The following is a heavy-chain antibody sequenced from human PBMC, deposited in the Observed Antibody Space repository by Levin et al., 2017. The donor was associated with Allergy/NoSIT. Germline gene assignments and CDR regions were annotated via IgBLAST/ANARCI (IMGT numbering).Heavy chain of an antibody. CDR1: GGSISSYY. D-gene: IGHD3-3*01. CDR3: ARVYYDFWSGYQNWFDP. Sequence: GSLRLSCTVSGGSISSYYWSWIRQPPGKGLEWIGYIYYSGSTNYNPSLMSRVTISVDTSKNQFSLKLSSVTAADTAVYYCARVYYDFWSGYQNWFDPWGQGTLVTVSS. J-gene: IGHJ5*02. V-gene: IGHV4-59*01. CDR2: IYYSGST.